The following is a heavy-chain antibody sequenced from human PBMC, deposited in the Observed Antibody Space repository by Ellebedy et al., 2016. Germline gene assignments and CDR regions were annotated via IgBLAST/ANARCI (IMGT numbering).Heavy chain of an antibody. Sequence: GESLKISCAASGFSFSNSDMHWVRQPTGKGLEWASAIGTGGDTYYAGSVKGRFTISRENAKNSLYLQMNSLRAGDTAVYYCAREARDGSGWNDWYFDLWGRGTQVTVSS. J-gene: IGHJ2*01. CDR1: GFSFSNSD. V-gene: IGHV3-13*01. CDR2: IGTGGDT. CDR3: AREARDGSGWNDWYFDL. D-gene: IGHD6-19*01.